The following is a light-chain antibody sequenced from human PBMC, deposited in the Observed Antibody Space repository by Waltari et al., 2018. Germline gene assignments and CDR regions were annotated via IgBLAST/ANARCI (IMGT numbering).Light chain of an antibody. CDR3: QSFDTSLSHGVV. CDR1: SSNIGAGHD. V-gene: IGLV1-40*02. Sequence: QSILTQPPSVSGAPGQRVTISCPGSSSNIGAGHDVHWYQEFPGTGPKLLIYGNNNRPSGVPDRFSGSKSGTSASLTITGLQAEDEADYYFQSFDTSLSHGVVFGGGTKVTVL. CDR2: GNN. J-gene: IGLJ3*02.